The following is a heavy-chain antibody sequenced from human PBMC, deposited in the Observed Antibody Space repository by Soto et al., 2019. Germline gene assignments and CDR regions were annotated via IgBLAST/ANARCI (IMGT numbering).Heavy chain of an antibody. J-gene: IGHJ6*02. Sequence: SETLSLTCTVSGGSISSGDYCWSWIRQPPGKGLEWIGCIYYSGSTYYNPSLKSRVTISVDTSKNQFSLKLSSVTAADTAVYYCSRSGGSYYYYYGMDVWGQGTTVTVSS. CDR2: IYYSGST. V-gene: IGHV4-30-4*01. D-gene: IGHD1-26*01. CDR1: GGSISSGDYC. CDR3: SRSGGSYYYYYGMDV.